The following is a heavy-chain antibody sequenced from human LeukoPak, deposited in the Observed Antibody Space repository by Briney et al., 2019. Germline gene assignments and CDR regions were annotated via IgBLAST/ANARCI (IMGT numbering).Heavy chain of an antibody. CDR3: ARGNYYGMDV. J-gene: IGHJ6*02. Sequence: GGSLRLSCAASGFTFSSYWMHWVRQVPGKGLLWVSRINRDGTTTYYADSVKGRFTISRDNAKNTLYLQVNSLRAEDTAVYYCARGNYYGMDVWGQGTTVTVSS. CDR2: INRDGTTT. CDR1: GFTFSSYW. V-gene: IGHV3-74*01.